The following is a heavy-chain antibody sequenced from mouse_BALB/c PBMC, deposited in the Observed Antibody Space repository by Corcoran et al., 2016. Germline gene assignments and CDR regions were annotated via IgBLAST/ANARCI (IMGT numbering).Heavy chain of an antibody. CDR3: ARITTAPYYAMDY. V-gene: IGHV1S34*01. CDR2: ISCYNGAT. CDR1: CYSFTGYY. Sequence: LVTTGASVKISCTASCYSFTGYYMHWVKQSHGKSLEWIGYISCYNGATSYNQKFKGKATFTVDTSSSTAYMQFNSLTSEDSAVYYCARITTAPYYAMDYWGQGTSVTVSS. J-gene: IGHJ4*01. D-gene: IGHD1-2*01.